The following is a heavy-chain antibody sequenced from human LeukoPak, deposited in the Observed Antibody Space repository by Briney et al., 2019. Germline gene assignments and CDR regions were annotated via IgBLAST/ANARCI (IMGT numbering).Heavy chain of an antibody. J-gene: IGHJ4*02. CDR3: ARGGRRITMIVVAKGYFDY. CDR2: IYYSGST. CDR1: GGSISSGGYY. Sequence: PSGTLSITCTVSGGSISSGGYYWSWIRQHPGKGLEWIGYIYYSGSTYYNPSLKSRVTISVDTSKNQFSLKLSSVTAADTAVYYCARGGRRITMIVVAKGYFDYWGQGTLVTVSS. D-gene: IGHD3-22*01. V-gene: IGHV4-31*03.